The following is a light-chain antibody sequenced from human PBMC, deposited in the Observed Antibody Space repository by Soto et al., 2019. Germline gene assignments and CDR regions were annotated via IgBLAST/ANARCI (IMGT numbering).Light chain of an antibody. CDR1: SRDVGGYNS. V-gene: IGLV2-14*01. CDR3: SSYTTGGSYV. J-gene: IGLJ1*01. CDR2: VVS. Sequence: QSALTQPASVSGSPGLSIAISCTGTSRDVGGYNSVSWYQQQPGKVPKLMIYVVSNRPSGVSNRFSGSKSGNTASLTISGLQAEAGGDYYCSSYTTGGSYVFGTGTQLTVL.